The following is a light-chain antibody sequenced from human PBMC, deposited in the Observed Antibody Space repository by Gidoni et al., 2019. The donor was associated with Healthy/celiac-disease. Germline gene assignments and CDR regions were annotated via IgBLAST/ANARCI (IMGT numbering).Light chain of an antibody. CDR3: QQYYSYPRT. J-gene: IGKJ1*01. V-gene: IGKV1-8*01. CDR2: AAS. CDR1: QGISSY. Sequence: AIRMTQSPSSFSASTVDRVTITCRARQGISSYLAWYQQKPGKAPKLLIYAASTLQGGVPSRFSGSGSGTDFTLTISCLQSEDFATYYCQQYYSYPRTFXQXTKVXIK.